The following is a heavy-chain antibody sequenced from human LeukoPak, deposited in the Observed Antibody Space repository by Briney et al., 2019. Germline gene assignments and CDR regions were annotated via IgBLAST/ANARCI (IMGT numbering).Heavy chain of an antibody. CDR3: ARVAQYSSGWRNYYYYYYMDV. Sequence: GGSLRLSCAASGFTFSSYWMSWVRQAPGKGLEWVANIKQDGSEKYYVDSVKGRFTISRDNAKISLYLQMNSLRAEDTAVYYCARVAQYSSGWRNYYYYYYMDVWGKGTTVTVSS. J-gene: IGHJ6*03. D-gene: IGHD6-19*01. CDR2: IKQDGSEK. V-gene: IGHV3-7*01. CDR1: GFTFSSYW.